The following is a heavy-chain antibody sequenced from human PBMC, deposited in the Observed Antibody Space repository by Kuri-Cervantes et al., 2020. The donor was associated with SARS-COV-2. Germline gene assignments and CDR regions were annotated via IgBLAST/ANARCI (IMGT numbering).Heavy chain of an antibody. J-gene: IGHJ1*01. V-gene: IGHV1-69*13. CDR1: GGTFSSYA. Sequence: SVKVSCKASGGTFSSYATSWVRQAPGQGLEWMGGIIPIFGTANYAQKFQGRVTITADESTSTAYMELSGLRSEDTAVYYCARGPNYCGGDCYELEAEYFQHWGQGTLVTVSS. CDR3: ARGPNYCGGDCYELEAEYFQH. CDR2: IIPIFGTA. D-gene: IGHD2-21*01.